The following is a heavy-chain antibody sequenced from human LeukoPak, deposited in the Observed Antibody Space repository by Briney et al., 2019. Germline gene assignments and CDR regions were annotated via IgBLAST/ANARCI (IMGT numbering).Heavy chain of an antibody. J-gene: IGHJ4*02. CDR2: IYPGDSDT. D-gene: IGHD6-6*01. CDR1: GYKFTNFW. CDR3: ARGISYSSSLAYFDY. V-gene: IGHV5-51*01. Sequence: GESLKISCKGSGYKFTNFWIGWVRQMPGKGLEWMGIIYPGDSDTRYSPSFQGQVTISADKSISTAYLQWSSLKASDTAMYYCARGISYSSSLAYFDYWGQGTLVTVSS.